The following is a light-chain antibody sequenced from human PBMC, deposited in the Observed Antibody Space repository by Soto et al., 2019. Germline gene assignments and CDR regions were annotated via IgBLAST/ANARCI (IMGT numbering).Light chain of an antibody. CDR3: QQSYSTPLT. CDR1: QSIGGF. V-gene: IGKV1-39*01. CDR2: AAS. Sequence: DIQMTQSPSSLSVSVGDRVTITCRASQSIGGFLNWYQQKLGKAPKLLIYAASSLQSGVPSRFSGGGSGNDFTLTISSLQPEDFATYYCQQSYSTPLTFGGGSKVEI. J-gene: IGKJ4*01.